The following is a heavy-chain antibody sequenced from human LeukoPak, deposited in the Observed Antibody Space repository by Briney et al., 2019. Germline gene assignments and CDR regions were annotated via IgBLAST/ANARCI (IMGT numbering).Heavy chain of an antibody. V-gene: IGHV3-21*01. CDR1: GFTFSSYS. D-gene: IGHD2-2*01. CDR3: ARDSDQLLRYTSYYYGMDV. J-gene: IGHJ6*02. CDR2: ISSSSSYI. Sequence: GGSLRLSCAASGFTFSSYSMNWVRHAPGKGLEWVSSISSSSSYIYYADSVKGRFTISRDNAKNSLYLQMNSLRAEDTAVYYCARDSDQLLRYTSYYYGMDVWGQGTTVTVSS.